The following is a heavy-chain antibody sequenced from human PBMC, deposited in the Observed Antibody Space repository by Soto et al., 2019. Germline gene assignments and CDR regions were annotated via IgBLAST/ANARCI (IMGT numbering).Heavy chain of an antibody. CDR2: MNPNSGNT. CDR1: GYTFTSYD. Sequence: VQLVQSGAEVKKPGASVKVSCKASGYTFTSYDINWVRQATGQGLEWMGWMNPNSGNTGYAQKFQGRVTMNRNTSISTAYMELSSLRSEDTAVYYCARWPDGYYYYGMDVWGQGTTVTVSS. V-gene: IGHV1-8*01. J-gene: IGHJ6*02. CDR3: ARWPDGYYYYGMDV.